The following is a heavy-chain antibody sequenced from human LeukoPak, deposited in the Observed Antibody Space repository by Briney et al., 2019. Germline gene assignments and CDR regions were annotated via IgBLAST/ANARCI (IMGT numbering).Heavy chain of an antibody. CDR1: GFTFSSYG. CDR3: ARDSNYYDRDWFDP. V-gene: IGHV3-30*03. J-gene: IGHJ5*02. Sequence: AGGSLRLSCAASGFTFSSYGMHWVRQAPGKGLEWVAVISYDGSNKYYADSVKGRFAISRDNSKNTLYLQMNSLRAEDTAVYYCARDSNYYDRDWFDPWGQGTLVTVSS. D-gene: IGHD3-22*01. CDR2: ISYDGSNK.